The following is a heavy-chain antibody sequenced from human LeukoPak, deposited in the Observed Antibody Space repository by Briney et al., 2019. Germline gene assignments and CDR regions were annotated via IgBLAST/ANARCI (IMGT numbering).Heavy chain of an antibody. J-gene: IGHJ5*02. CDR1: GGPLRGFF. Sequence: SETLSLTYAVSGGPLRGFFWSWIRQAPGKGVEWIAEVSHGATANYNPSLKSRITISVDTSKSQFSLKLTSVTAADTAVYYCARGIFYGGRKQYIWFDLWAQGTLVTVSS. D-gene: IGHD2/OR15-2a*01. CDR3: ARGIFYGGRKQYIWFDL. CDR2: VSHGATA. V-gene: IGHV4-34*01.